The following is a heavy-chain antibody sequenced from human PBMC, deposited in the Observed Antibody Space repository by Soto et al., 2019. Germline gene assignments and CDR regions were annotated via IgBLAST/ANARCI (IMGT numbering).Heavy chain of an antibody. CDR3: AREQLPGFWSAYSPDYYYAMDV. J-gene: IGHJ6*02. Sequence: QVQLVESGGGVVQPGRSLRLSCAASGFTFSSYAMHWARQAPGKGLEWVTVISYDGSNKYHIDSVKGRFTISRDNSKNTLYLQMNSLRVEDTAMYYCAREQLPGFWSAYSPDYYYAMDVWGQGTTVTVSS. D-gene: IGHD3-3*01. CDR2: ISYDGSNK. CDR1: GFTFSSYA. V-gene: IGHV3-30-3*01.